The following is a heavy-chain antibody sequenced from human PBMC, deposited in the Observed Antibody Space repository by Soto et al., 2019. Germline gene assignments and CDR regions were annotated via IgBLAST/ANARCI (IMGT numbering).Heavy chain of an antibody. CDR1: GFTFSSYG. Sequence: QVQLVESGGGVVQPGRSLRLSCAASGFTFSSYGMHWVRQAPGKGLEWVAVMWYDGSNKYYADSVKGRFTISRDNSRTTLYLQMNSLRAEDTAVYYCARDEGDSGWLYFDYWGQGTLVTVSS. D-gene: IGHD6-19*01. CDR2: MWYDGSNK. CDR3: ARDEGDSGWLYFDY. V-gene: IGHV3-33*01. J-gene: IGHJ4*02.